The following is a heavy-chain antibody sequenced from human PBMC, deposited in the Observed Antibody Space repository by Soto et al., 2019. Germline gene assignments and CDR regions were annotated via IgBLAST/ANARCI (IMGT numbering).Heavy chain of an antibody. D-gene: IGHD3-3*01. CDR3: ARSQRGYYYYYYYGMDV. CDR2: IKQDGSEK. V-gene: IGHV3-7*01. Sequence: HPGGSLRLSCAASGFTFSSYWMSWVRQAPGKGLEWVANIKQDGSEKYYVDSVKGRLTISRDNAKNSLYLQMNSLRAEDTAVYYCARSQRGYYYYYYYGMDVWGQGTTVTVSS. J-gene: IGHJ6*02. CDR1: GFTFSSYW.